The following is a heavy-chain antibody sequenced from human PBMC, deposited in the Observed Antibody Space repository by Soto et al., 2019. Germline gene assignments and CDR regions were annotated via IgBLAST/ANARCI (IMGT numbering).Heavy chain of an antibody. D-gene: IGHD1-26*01. J-gene: IGHJ4*02. Sequence: PGGALRLSCAASGFTFSSYDMHWVRQARGKGLEGGAVISYDGSKKYYADSVKRRFTISRDNSKNSLYLHMNSLRADHTAVEACVCDDIGVGLDYWGLGTPVTVAS. CDR3: VCDDIGVGLDY. CDR1: GFTFSSYD. V-gene: IGHV3-30*03. CDR2: ISYDGSKK.